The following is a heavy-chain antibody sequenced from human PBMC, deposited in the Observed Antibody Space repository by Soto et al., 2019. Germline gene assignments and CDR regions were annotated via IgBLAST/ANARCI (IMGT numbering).Heavy chain of an antibody. V-gene: IGHV3-11*06. CDR1: GFDFSDHY. D-gene: IGHD6-19*01. CDR2: ISGSSRYT. J-gene: IGHJ4*02. Sequence: GGSLRLSCAASGFDFSDHYMNWVRQAPGKGLEWVSYISGSSRYTNFADSVKGRFTISRDNAKNSLYLQMNSLRVEDTAVYYCARHTSGWHYYDYWGQGTPVTVSS. CDR3: ARHTSGWHYYDY.